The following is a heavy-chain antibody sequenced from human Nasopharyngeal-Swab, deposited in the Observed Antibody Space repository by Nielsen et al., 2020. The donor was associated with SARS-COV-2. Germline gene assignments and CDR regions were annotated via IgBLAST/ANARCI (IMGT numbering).Heavy chain of an antibody. V-gene: IGHV1-8*01. Sequence: ASVKVSCKASGYTFTSYDINWVRQATGQGLEWMGWMNPNSGNTGYAQKFQGRVTMPRNTSISTAYMELSSLRSEDTAVYYCARGFIVATIFHYYYYMDVWGKGTTVTVSS. D-gene: IGHD5-12*01. CDR3: ARGFIVATIFHYYYYMDV. J-gene: IGHJ6*03. CDR2: MNPNSGNT. CDR1: GYTFTSYD.